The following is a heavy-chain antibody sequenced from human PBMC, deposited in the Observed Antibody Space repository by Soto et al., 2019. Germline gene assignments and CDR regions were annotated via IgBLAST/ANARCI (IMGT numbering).Heavy chain of an antibody. CDR2: INHSGST. D-gene: IGHD6-6*01. CDR1: GGSFSGYY. J-gene: IGHJ6*02. V-gene: IGHV4-34*01. CDR3: ARVVGFVAARPNYYYGMDV. Sequence: SSETLSLTCAVYGGSFSGYYWSWIRQPPGKGLEWIGEINHSGSTNYNPSLKSRVTISVDTSKNQFSLKLSSVTAADTAVYYCARVVGFVAARPNYYYGMDVWGQGTTVTV.